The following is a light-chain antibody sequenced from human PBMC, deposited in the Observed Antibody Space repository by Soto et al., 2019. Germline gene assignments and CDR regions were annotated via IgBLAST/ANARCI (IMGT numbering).Light chain of an antibody. CDR3: CSYAGDSYV. Sequence: QSVLTQPASVSGSPGQSITISCTGTSSDVGNYNLVSWYQRHPGKAPKLMIYDVSKRPSGVSNRFSGSKSGNTASLTISGLQADDEADYYCCSYAGDSYVFGTGTKLTVL. V-gene: IGLV2-23*02. CDR2: DVS. J-gene: IGLJ1*01. CDR1: SSDVGNYNL.